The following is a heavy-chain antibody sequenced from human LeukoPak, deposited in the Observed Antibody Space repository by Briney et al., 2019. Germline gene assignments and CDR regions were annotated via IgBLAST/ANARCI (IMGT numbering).Heavy chain of an antibody. CDR3: ARDGKDCSSTSCPSAFDI. CDR2: ISTSGST. CDR1: GGSISSGSYY. J-gene: IGHJ3*02. V-gene: IGHV4-61*02. Sequence: SQTLSLTCTVSGGSISSGSYYWSWIRQPAGKGLEWIGRISTSGSTNYNPSLESRVTISVDTSKNQFSLKLSSVTAADTAVYYCARDGKDCSSTSCPSAFDIWGQGTMVTVSS. D-gene: IGHD2-2*01.